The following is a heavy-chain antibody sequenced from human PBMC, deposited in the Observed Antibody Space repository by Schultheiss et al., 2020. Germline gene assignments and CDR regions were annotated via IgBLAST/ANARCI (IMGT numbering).Heavy chain of an antibody. V-gene: IGHV1-2*02. Sequence: ASVKVSCKASGYTFTGYYIHWVRQAPGQGLEWMGWMNPSSGGTKFAQRFQGRVTMPRDTSISTAYMELSRLTSDDTAVYYCARDPSYSSGWYYYNYYYGMDVWGQGTTVTVSS. CDR2: MNPSSGGT. J-gene: IGHJ6*02. CDR3: ARDPSYSSGWYYYNYYYGMDV. CDR1: GYTFTGYY. D-gene: IGHD6-19*01.